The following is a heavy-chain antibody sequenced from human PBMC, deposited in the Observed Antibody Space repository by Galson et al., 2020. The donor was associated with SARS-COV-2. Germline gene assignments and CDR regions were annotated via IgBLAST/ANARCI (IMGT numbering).Heavy chain of an antibody. CDR3: VKELYYYDVSHSGASFDH. V-gene: IGHV3-33*06. CDR2: IWSDGNNK. Sequence: GESLKISCAASGFTFSNFGMHWVRQAPGKGLEWVAVIWSDGNNKYYADSVRGRFTISRDNSKNTLFLQLNSLRPEDTALYYCVKELYYYDVSHSGASFDHWGQGALVTVSS. CDR1: GFTFSNFG. J-gene: IGHJ4*02. D-gene: IGHD3-22*01.